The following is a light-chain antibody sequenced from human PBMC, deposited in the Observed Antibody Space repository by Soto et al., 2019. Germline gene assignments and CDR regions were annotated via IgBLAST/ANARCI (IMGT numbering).Light chain of an antibody. J-gene: IGLJ1*01. CDR3: SSYTSSSTLV. CDR1: SSDVGGYNY. V-gene: IGLV2-14*01. Sequence: QSALTQPASVSGSPGQSITISCTGTSSDVGGYNYVSWYQQHPGKAPKLMIYEVSNRPSGVNNRFSSTKSGNTASLTTSRLQAEDEADYYCSSYTSSSTLVFGAGTKVTVL. CDR2: EVS.